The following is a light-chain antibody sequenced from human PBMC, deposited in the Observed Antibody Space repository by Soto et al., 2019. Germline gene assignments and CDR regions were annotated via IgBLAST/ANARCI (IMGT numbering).Light chain of an antibody. CDR1: QSVSSSY. V-gene: IGKV3-20*01. CDR3: QQYGSSPGIT. CDR2: GAS. Sequence: IVFTQSPGTLSLSPGERAPLSCRASQSVSSSYLAWYQQKPGQAPRLLIYGASSRATGIPDRFSGSGSGTDFTLTISRLEPEDFAVYYCQQYGSSPGITFGGGTKVDIK. J-gene: IGKJ4*01.